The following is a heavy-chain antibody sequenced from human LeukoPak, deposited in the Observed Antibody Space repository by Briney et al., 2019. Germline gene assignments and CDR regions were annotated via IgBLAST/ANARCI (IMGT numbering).Heavy chain of an antibody. CDR3: ARVEAAGGNNWVDP. J-gene: IGHJ5*02. V-gene: IGHV4-30-2*01. Sequence: SQTLSLTCAVSGGSISSGGYSWSWIRQPPGKGLEWIGYIYHSGSTYYNPSLKSRVTISVDRSKNQFSLKLSSVTAADTAVYFWARVEAAGGNNWVDPWGQGTLVTVSS. D-gene: IGHD6-13*01. CDR2: IYHSGST. CDR1: GGSISSGGYS.